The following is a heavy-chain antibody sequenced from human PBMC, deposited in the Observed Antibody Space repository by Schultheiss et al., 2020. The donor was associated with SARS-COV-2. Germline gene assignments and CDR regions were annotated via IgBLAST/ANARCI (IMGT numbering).Heavy chain of an antibody. J-gene: IGHJ6*02. Sequence: GSLRLSCAASGFTFSSYAMSWVRQAPGKGLEWIGEINHSGSTNYNPSLKSRVTISVDTSKNQFSLKLSSVTAADTAVYYCARSSRVNYYYYYGMDVWGQGTTVTVSS. CDR3: ARSSRVNYYYYYGMDV. CDR1: GFTFSSYA. CDR2: INHSGST. D-gene: IGHD6-6*01. V-gene: IGHV4-34*01.